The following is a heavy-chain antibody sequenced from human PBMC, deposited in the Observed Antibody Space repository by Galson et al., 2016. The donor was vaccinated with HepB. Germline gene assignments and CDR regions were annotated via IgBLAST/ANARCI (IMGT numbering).Heavy chain of an antibody. J-gene: IGHJ3*02. Sequence: SLRLSCAASGFSFSDFGVHWVRQAPGKGLEWVAVISFDGTNKYYADSVKGRFTISRDNSKNTLYLQMNSLRPEGTAVYYCAKGFLRWTTNDVADIWGQGTMATVSS. CDR3: AKGFLRWTTNDVADI. D-gene: IGHD5-12*01. V-gene: IGHV3-30*18. CDR2: ISFDGTNK. CDR1: GFSFSDFG.